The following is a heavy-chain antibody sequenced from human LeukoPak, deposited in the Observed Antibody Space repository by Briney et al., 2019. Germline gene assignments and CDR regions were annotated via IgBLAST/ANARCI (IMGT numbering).Heavy chain of an antibody. Sequence: GGSLRLSCAASGFTFDDYGMSWVRQAPGKGLEWVSGINWNGGSTGYADPVKGRFTISRDNAKNSLYLQMNSLRAEDTALYYCARKRLSSSWYLPQYYYYYMDVWGKGTTVTVSS. CDR1: GFTFDDYG. J-gene: IGHJ6*03. CDR2: INWNGGST. V-gene: IGHV3-20*04. CDR3: ARKRLSSSWYLPQYYYYYMDV. D-gene: IGHD6-13*01.